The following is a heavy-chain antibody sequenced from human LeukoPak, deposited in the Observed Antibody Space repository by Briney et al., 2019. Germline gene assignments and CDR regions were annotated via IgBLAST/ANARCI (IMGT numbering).Heavy chain of an antibody. CDR1: GFTFSNYW. CDR2: TSSSDAGT. Sequence: PGGSLRLSCAASGFTFSNYWMHWVRQAPGKGLVWVSATSSSDAGTYHADSVRGRFTISRDNSKNTLYLQMNSLRAEDAAVYYCARAPVTSCSGVLCYPFDYWGQGTLVTVSS. V-gene: IGHV3-23*01. J-gene: IGHJ4*02. CDR3: ARAPVTSCSGVLCYPFDY. D-gene: IGHD2-15*01.